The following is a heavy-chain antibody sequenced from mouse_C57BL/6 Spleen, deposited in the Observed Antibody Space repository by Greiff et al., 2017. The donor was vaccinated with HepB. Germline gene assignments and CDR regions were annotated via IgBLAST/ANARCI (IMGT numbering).Heavy chain of an antibody. J-gene: IGHJ4*01. CDR2: IHPNSGST. CDR3: ARSGVTGGGSYAMDY. CDR1: GYTFTSYW. V-gene: IGHV1-64*01. Sequence: QVQLQQPGAELVKPGASVKLSCKASGYTFTSYWMHWVKQRPGQGLEWIGMIHPNSGSTNYNEKFKSKATLTVDKSSSTAYMQLSSLTSEDSAVYYCARSGVTGGGSYAMDYWGQGTSVTVSS. D-gene: IGHD4-1*01.